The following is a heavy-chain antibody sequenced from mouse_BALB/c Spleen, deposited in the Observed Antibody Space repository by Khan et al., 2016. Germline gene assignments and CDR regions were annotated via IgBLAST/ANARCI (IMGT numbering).Heavy chain of an antibody. V-gene: IGHV1-69*02. Sequence: QVQLQQPGAELVRPGASVKLSCKASGYTFTSSWINWMKQRPGQGLEWIGNIYPADIYTNYNQKFKDKATLTVDKSSSTAYMQLSSPTSEDSAIYYLTGVDSTVIRGFAYWGQGTLVTVSA. CDR3: TGVDSTVIRGFAY. J-gene: IGHJ3*01. CDR2: IYPADIYT. D-gene: IGHD2-4*01. CDR1: GYTFTSSW.